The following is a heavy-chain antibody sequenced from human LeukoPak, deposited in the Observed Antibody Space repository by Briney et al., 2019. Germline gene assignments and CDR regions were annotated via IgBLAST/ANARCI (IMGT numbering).Heavy chain of an antibody. CDR2: ISSSSSYI. D-gene: IGHD5-24*01. CDR1: GFTFSSYS. Sequence: GGSLRLSCAASGFTFSSYSMNWVRQAPGKGLEWVSSISSSSSYIYYADSVKGRFTISRDNAKNSLYLQMNSLRAEDTAVYYCARDGGVATIPWYYYGMDVWGQGTTVTVSS. J-gene: IGHJ6*02. V-gene: IGHV3-21*04. CDR3: ARDGGVATIPWYYYGMDV.